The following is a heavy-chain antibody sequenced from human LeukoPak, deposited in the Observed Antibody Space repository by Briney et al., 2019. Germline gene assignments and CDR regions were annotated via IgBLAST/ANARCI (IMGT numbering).Heavy chain of an antibody. D-gene: IGHD6-19*01. J-gene: IGHJ4*02. CDR3: ASSSGHLDY. V-gene: IGHV3-74*01. CDR1: GFTFTNYW. CDR2: INNDGSST. Sequence: GGSLRLSCAASGFTFTNYWMHWVRQAPGKGLVWVSYINNDGSSTNYADSVKGRFTISRDNAKNSLYLQMNSLRAEDTAVYYCASSSGHLDYWGQGTLVTVSS.